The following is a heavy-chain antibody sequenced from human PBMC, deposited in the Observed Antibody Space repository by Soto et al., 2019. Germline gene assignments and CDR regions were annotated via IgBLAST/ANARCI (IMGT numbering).Heavy chain of an antibody. D-gene: IGHD5-12*01. CDR2: IYYSGST. V-gene: IGHV4-61*01. CDR1: GCSVSSGSYY. Sequence: SETLSLTCTVSGCSVSSGSYYWSWIRQPPGKGLEWIGYIYYSGSTNYNPSIKRRITISVDTSKKQFSLKLSSVTAAATAVYYCARTYSGYEPNWFDPWGHGTLVTVSS. J-gene: IGHJ5*02. CDR3: ARTYSGYEPNWFDP.